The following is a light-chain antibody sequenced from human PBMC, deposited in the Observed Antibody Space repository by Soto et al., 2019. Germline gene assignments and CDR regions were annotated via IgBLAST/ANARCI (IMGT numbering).Light chain of an antibody. J-gene: IGLJ3*02. CDR3: CSYAGNSLWV. CDR2: DVS. V-gene: IGLV2-11*01. CDR1: SSDVGGYNY. Sequence: QSALTQPRSVSGSPGQSVTISCTGTSSDVGGYNYVSWYQQHPGKAPKLVIYDVSKRPSGVPDRFSGSKSANTASLTISGLQAEVEADYYCCSYAGNSLWVFGGGTKVTVL.